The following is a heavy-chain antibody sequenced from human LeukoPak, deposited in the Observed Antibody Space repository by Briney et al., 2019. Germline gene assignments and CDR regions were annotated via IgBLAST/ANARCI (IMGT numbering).Heavy chain of an antibody. V-gene: IGHV3-48*03. D-gene: IGHD4-17*01. CDR3: AKVRLATKLTTEFDY. CDR1: GFTFTTYE. J-gene: IGHJ4*02. CDR2: ISGSGGAI. Sequence: GGSLRLSCATSGFTFTTYEMNWVRQAPGKGLEWVSHISGSGGAIYYADSVKGRFTISRGNSKNTLFLQMNSLRAEDTAVYYCAKVRLATKLTTEFDYWGQGTLVTVSS.